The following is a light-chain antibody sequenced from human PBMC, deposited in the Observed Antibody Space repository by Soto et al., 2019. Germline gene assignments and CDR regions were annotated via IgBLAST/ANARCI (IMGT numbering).Light chain of an antibody. J-gene: IGKJ2*01. CDR1: QSVSSNY. Sequence: EIVLTQSPGTLSLSPGERATLSCRASQSVSSNYLAWYQQKPGQAPRLLIYGASSRATGIPVRFSGSGSGTNFTLTISRLEPEDFEVYYCHQYGRSAYTFGQETTLEIK. CDR3: HQYGRSAYT. CDR2: GAS. V-gene: IGKV3-20*01.